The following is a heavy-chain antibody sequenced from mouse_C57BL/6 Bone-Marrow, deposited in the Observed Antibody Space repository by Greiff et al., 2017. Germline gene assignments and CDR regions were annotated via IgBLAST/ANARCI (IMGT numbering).Heavy chain of an antibody. CDR2: IDPENGDT. D-gene: IGHD2-2*01. V-gene: IGHV14-4*01. CDR3: ARAGYDWFAY. CDR1: GFNIKDDY. J-gene: IGHJ3*01. Sequence: VQLKESGAELVRPGASVKLSCTASGFNIKDDYMHWVKQRPEQGLEWIGWIDPENGDTEYASKFQGKATIAAATSSNTAYLQLNSLTSEDSAVYYCARAGYDWFAYWGQGTLVTVSA.